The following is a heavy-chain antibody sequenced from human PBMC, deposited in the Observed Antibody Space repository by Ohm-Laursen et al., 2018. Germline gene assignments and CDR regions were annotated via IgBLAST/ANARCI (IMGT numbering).Heavy chain of an antibody. CDR3: ARGRLKYYDSNGASDY. D-gene: IGHD3-22*01. V-gene: IGHV3-74*01. Sequence: GSLRLSCTASGFTFSSYWIYWVRQAPGKGLVWVSRINTDGSYTTYADSVKGRFTISRDNAKNTLYLQMNSLRAEDTAVYYCARGRLKYYDSNGASDYWGQGTLVTVSS. J-gene: IGHJ4*02. CDR2: INTDGSYT. CDR1: GFTFSSYW.